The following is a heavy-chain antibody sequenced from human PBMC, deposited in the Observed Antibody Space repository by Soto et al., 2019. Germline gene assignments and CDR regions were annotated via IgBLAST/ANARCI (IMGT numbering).Heavy chain of an antibody. D-gene: IGHD2-8*01. CDR3: ARDGPDIVLMVYALHYYYYYMDV. V-gene: IGHV3-48*01. Sequence: WGSLRLSCAASGFTFSSYSMNWVRQAPGKGLEWVSYISSSSSTIYYADSVKGRFTISRDNAKNSLYLQMNSLRAEDTAVYYCARDGPDIVLMVYALHYYYYYMDVWGKGTTVTVSS. CDR2: ISSSSSTI. J-gene: IGHJ6*03. CDR1: GFTFSSYS.